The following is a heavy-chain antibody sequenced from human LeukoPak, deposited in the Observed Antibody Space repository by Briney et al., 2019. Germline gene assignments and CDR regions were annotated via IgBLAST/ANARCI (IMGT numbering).Heavy chain of an antibody. CDR2: IYYSGST. V-gene: IGHV4-59*08. Sequence: SETLSLTCTVSGGSISSYYWSWIRQPPGKGLEWIGHIYYSGSTNYNPSLTSRVTISVDTSKNQFSLRLSSVTAADTAVYYCARLARDTDSGWFKWFDPWGQGTLVTVSS. CDR1: GGSISSYY. CDR3: ARLARDTDSGWFKWFDP. J-gene: IGHJ5*02. D-gene: IGHD6-19*01.